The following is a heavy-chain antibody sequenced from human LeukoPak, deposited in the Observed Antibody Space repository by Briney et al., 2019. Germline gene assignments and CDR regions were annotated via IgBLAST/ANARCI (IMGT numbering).Heavy chain of an antibody. CDR2: IYYSGST. J-gene: IGHJ5*02. CDR3: VRGFTLFDP. D-gene: IGHD2/OR15-2a*01. V-gene: IGHV4-59*01. Sequence: SETLSLTCSVSGGSIHSYYWSWIRQPPGKGLEWIGRIYYSGSTNYHPSLKSRVTISVDTSKNQFSLNLSSVTAADTALYYCVRGFTLFDPWGQGTLVTVSS. CDR1: GGSIHSYY.